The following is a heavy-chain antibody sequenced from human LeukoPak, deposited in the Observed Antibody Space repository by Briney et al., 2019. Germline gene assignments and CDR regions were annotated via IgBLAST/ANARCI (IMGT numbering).Heavy chain of an antibody. V-gene: IGHV4-59*01. CDR3: ARSERLRWMVRGVQFDY. CDR1: GGSISSYY. D-gene: IGHD3-10*01. J-gene: IGHJ4*02. CDR2: IYYSGST. Sequence: SETLSLTCPVSGGSISSYYWSWIRQPPGKGLEWIGDIYYSGSTNYNPSLKSRVTISVDTSKNQFSLKLSSVTAADTAVYYCARSERLRWMVRGVQFDYWGQGTLVTVSS.